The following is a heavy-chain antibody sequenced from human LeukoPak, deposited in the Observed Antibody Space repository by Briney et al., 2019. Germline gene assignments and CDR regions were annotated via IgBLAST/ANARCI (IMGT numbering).Heavy chain of an antibody. CDR1: GYTFTSYG. Sequence: ASVKVSCKASGYTFTSYGISWVRRAPGQGLEWMGWISAYNGNTNYAQKLQGRVTMTTDTSTSTAYMELRSLRSDDTAVYYCARVPPSSGWYGYYYYYMDVWGKGTTVTISS. J-gene: IGHJ6*03. CDR3: ARVPPSSGWYGYYYYYMDV. D-gene: IGHD6-19*01. V-gene: IGHV1-18*01. CDR2: ISAYNGNT.